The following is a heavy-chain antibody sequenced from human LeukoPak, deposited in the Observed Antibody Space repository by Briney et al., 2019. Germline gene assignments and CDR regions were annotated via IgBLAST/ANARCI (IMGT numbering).Heavy chain of an antibody. D-gene: IGHD5-18*01. Sequence: SETLSLTCTVSGGSISSSNYYWGWIRQPPGKGLECIGSIYYSGSSYYNPSLKSRVTISVDTSKNQFSLKLSSVTAADTAVYYCARVGHSYHYFDYWGQGTLVTVSS. CDR1: GGSISSSNYY. CDR2: IYYSGSS. CDR3: ARVGHSYHYFDY. J-gene: IGHJ4*02. V-gene: IGHV4-39*07.